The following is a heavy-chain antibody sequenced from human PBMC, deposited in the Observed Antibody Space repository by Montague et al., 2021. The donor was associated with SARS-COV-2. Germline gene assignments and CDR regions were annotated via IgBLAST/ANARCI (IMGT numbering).Heavy chain of an antibody. Sequence: SWVRLAPGRGLEWIGYIYYSGSTYYNPSLKSRVTISVDTSKNQFSLKLSSVTAADTAVYYCARVQRITIFGVVTYFDYWGQGTLVTVSS. V-gene: IGHV4-31*02. CDR2: IYYSGST. J-gene: IGHJ4*02. CDR3: ARVQRITIFGVVTYFDY. D-gene: IGHD3-3*01.